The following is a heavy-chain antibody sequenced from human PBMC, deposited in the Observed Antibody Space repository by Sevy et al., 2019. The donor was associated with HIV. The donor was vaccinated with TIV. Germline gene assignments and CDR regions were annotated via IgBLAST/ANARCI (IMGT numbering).Heavy chain of an antibody. CDR3: ARGPNYYDSSDPLYYFDY. D-gene: IGHD3-22*01. CDR1: GFSISSGYY. Sequence: SETLSLTCAVSGFSISSGYYWGWIRQPPGKGLEWIGSIYHSGSTYYNPSLRSRVTISVDTSKEQFSLNLNSVTAADTAVYYCARGPNYYDSSDPLYYFDYWGQRALVTVSS. V-gene: IGHV4-38-2*01. J-gene: IGHJ4*02. CDR2: IYHSGST.